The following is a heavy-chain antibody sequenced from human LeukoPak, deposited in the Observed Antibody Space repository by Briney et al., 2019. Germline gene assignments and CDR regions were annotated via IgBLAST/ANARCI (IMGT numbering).Heavy chain of an antibody. D-gene: IGHD3-10*01. CDR3: AKLSSGSSDY. CDR2: ISYDGSNK. CDR1: GFTFSSYG. J-gene: IGHJ4*02. V-gene: IGHV3-30*18. Sequence: GGSLRLSCAASGFTFSSYGMHWVRQAPGKGLEWVAVISYDGSNKYYADSVKGRFTISRDNSKNTLYLQLNSLRAEDTAVYYCAKLSSGSSDYWGQGTLVTVPS.